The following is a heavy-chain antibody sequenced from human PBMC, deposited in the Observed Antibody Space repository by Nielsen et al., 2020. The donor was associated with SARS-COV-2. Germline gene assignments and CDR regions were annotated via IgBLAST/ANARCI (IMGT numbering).Heavy chain of an antibody. CDR1: GFTLNSHA. CDR3: AKDPGAWYGDEEIPTNCFDD. CDR2: ISFDGRKK. Sequence: GESLKISCTASGFTLNSHAMHWVRQAPGKGLEWVAAISFDGRKKFFADSVKGRFAISRDNSKNTLYLQMNSLRVEDTAVYYCAKDPGAWYGDEEIPTNCFDDWGQGTLVTVSS. V-gene: IGHV3-30*18. D-gene: IGHD4-17*01. J-gene: IGHJ4*02.